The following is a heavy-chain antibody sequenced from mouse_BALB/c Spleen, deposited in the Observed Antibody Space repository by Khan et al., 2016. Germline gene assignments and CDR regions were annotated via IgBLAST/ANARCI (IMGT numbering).Heavy chain of an antibody. V-gene: IGHV3-2*02. CDR1: GYSITSDYA. J-gene: IGHJ4*01. CDR2: ITYSGSP. D-gene: IGHD1-1*01. Sequence: EVQLQESGPGLVKPSQSLSLTCTVTGYSITSDYAWNWIRQFPGNKLEWMGYITYSGSPSYNPSLKSRFSITRDTSKNQFFLQSNSVTTEDIATYYCGGGGSSYEGAMDYWGEGTSVTVSS. CDR3: GGGGSSYEGAMDY.